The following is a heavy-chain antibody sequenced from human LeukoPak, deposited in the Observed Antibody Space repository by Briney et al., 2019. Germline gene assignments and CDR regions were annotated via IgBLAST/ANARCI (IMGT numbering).Heavy chain of an antibody. CDR2: IYPGGSDT. Sequence: GESLKISCKGSGYSFTSYWIGWVRQMPGKGLEWMGIIYPGGSDTRYSPSFQGQVTISADKSISTAYLQWSSLKASDTAMYYCARHRRGGNPYYYYMDVWGKGTTVTVSS. CDR3: ARHRRGGNPYYYYMDV. CDR1: GYSFTSYW. D-gene: IGHD4-23*01. V-gene: IGHV5-51*01. J-gene: IGHJ6*03.